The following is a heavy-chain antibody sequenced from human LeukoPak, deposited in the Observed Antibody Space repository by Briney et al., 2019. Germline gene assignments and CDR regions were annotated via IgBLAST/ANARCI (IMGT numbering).Heavy chain of an antibody. CDR3: ASPGYSSGWAAEYFQH. D-gene: IGHD6-19*01. CDR2: IYPGDSDT. Sequence: GESLKISCKGSGYSFTSYWIGWVRQMPGKGLEWMGIIYPGDSDTRYSPSFQGQVTISADKSISTAYLQWSSLKASDTAMYYCASPGYSSGWAAEYFQHWGQGTLVTVSS. J-gene: IGHJ1*01. V-gene: IGHV5-51*01. CDR1: GYSFTSYW.